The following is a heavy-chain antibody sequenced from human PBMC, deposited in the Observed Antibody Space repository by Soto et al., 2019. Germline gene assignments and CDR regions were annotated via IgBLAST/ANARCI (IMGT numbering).Heavy chain of an antibody. CDR1: GFTVSSYA. V-gene: IGHV3-23*01. J-gene: IGHJ4*02. Sequence: EVQLLESGGGLVQPGGSLRLSCAASGFTVSSYAMSWVRQAPGKGLEWVSAISGSGGSTYYVDSVKGRFTISRDNSKNTRDLQMNSLRAEGRAVYYCVTVQAYNDGPGDYFDSWGQGTLVTVSS. CDR3: VTVQAYNDGPGDYFDS. CDR2: ISGSGGST. D-gene: IGHD5-18*01.